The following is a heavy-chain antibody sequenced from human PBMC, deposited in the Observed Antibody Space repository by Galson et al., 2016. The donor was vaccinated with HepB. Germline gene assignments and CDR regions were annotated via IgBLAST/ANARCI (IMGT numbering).Heavy chain of an antibody. CDR2: IYSSGTS. D-gene: IGHD6-13*01. CDR1: EGSMSDYF. V-gene: IGHV4-4*07. Sequence: SETLSLTCTVSEGSMSDYFWSWIRQPAGKGLEWVGRIYSSGTSDYNPSLKSRVTMSLDTSKSHISLRLTSVTAADTAIYYRAREDRSLWYPLFDLWGRGTLITVSP. J-gene: IGHJ4*02. CDR3: AREDRSLWYPLFDL.